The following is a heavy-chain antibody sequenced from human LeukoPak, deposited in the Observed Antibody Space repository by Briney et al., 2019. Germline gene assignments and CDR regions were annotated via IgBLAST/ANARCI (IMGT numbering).Heavy chain of an antibody. D-gene: IGHD3-22*01. CDR1: GFTFGDYA. Sequence: PGGSLRLSCTASGFTFGDYAMSWFRQAPGKGLEWVGFIRSKAYGGTTEYAASVKGRFTISRDDSKSIAYLQMNSLKTEDTAVYYCTREDYSDSSSYYSDYWGQGTLVTVSS. CDR3: TREDYSDSSSYYSDY. V-gene: IGHV3-49*03. CDR2: IRSKAYGGTT. J-gene: IGHJ4*02.